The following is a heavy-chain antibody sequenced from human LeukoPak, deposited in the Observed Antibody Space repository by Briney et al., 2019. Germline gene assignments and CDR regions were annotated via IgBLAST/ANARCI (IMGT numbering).Heavy chain of an antibody. J-gene: IGHJ4*02. CDR2: ISGGGGST. V-gene: IGHV3-23*01. D-gene: IGHD3-22*01. CDR1: GFTFSIFA. CDR3: AKSYDISRFYPY. Sequence: GGSLRLSCAASGFTFSIFAMSWVRQTPGKGLEWVSVISGGGGSTDYADSVKGRFTVSRDNSKNTLYLQMDGLTVEDTAVYYCAKSYDISRFYPYWGQGTLVTVSS.